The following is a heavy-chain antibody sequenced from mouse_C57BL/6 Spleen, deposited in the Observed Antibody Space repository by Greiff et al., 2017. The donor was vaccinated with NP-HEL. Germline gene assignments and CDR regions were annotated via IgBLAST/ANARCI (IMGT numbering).Heavy chain of an antibody. CDR2: IYPGSGNT. CDR1: GYSFTSYY. J-gene: IGHJ4*01. D-gene: IGHD2-3*01. Sequence: VQLQESGPELVKPGASVKISCKASGYSFTSYYIHWVKQRPGQGLEWIGWIYPGSGNTKYNEKFKGKATLTADTSSSTAYMQLSSLTSEDSAVYYCARGGFDGYYEDYWGQGTSVTVSS. CDR3: ARGGFDGYYEDY. V-gene: IGHV1-66*01.